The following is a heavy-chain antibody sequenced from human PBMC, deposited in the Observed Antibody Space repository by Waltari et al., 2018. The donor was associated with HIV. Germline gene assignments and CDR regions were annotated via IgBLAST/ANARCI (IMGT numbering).Heavy chain of an antibody. J-gene: IGHJ1*01. Sequence: QQWGTGLLMPSETLSLTCAVYDGGSFRASSWTWIRPSPGSGLEWIGEIDHSGGTNYNPSLKSRVTISVDTSKNQFSLKLTSVTAADTGLYYCARGPHTSIFGVVKYFQPWGQGTLVTVSS. CDR1: DGGSFRASS. CDR3: ARGPHTSIFGVVKYFQP. CDR2: IDHSGGT. D-gene: IGHD3-3*01. V-gene: IGHV4-34*02.